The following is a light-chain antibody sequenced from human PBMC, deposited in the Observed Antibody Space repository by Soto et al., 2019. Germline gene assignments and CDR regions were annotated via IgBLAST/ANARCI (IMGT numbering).Light chain of an antibody. CDR2: DAS. V-gene: IGKV3-11*01. CDR3: QQRSNWPIT. CDR1: QSVSSY. J-gene: IGKJ5*01. Sequence: EIVLTQSPATLSLSPGERATLSCRTSQSVSSYFAWYQQKPGRAPRLLTYDASNRATGIPARFIGSGSRTDFTLNISRLEPEDFAVYYWQQRSNWPITCGQGTRLEIK.